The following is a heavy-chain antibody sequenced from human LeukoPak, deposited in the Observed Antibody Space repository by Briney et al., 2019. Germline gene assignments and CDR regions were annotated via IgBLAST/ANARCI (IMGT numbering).Heavy chain of an antibody. CDR2: INHSGST. D-gene: IGHD2-15*01. Sequence: SETLSLTCAVYGGSFSGYYWSWIRQPPGKGLEWIGEINHSGSTNYNPSLKSRVTISVDTSKNQFSLKLSSVTAADTAVYYGARSNRHGIDYWGQGTLVTVSS. CDR1: GGSFSGYY. J-gene: IGHJ4*02. CDR3: ARSNRHGIDY. V-gene: IGHV4-34*01.